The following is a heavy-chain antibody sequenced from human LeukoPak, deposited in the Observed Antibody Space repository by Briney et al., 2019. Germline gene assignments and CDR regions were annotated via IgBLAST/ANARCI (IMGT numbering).Heavy chain of an antibody. J-gene: IGHJ3*02. CDR3: ASYSRYSTHDAFDI. CDR1: GGSISSGAYS. Sequence: PSQTLSLTCAVSGGSISSGAYSWSWIRQPPGKGLEWIGYIYHSGSTYYNPSLKSRVTISVDRSKNQFSLKLSSVTAADTAVYYCASYSRYSTHDAFDIWGQGTMVTVSS. V-gene: IGHV4-30-2*01. D-gene: IGHD2-15*01. CDR2: IYHSGST.